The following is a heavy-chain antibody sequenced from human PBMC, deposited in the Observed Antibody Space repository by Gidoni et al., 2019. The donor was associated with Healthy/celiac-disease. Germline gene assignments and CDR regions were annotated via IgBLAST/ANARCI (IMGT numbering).Heavy chain of an antibody. CDR3: ARDLGTLGAFDI. CDR2: IYYSGST. CDR1: GGSISSYY. V-gene: IGHV4-59*01. J-gene: IGHJ3*02. Sequence: QVQLQESGPGLVKPSETLSLTCTVSGGSISSYYWSWIRQPPGKGLEWIGYIYYSGSTNYNPSLKSRVTISVDTSKNQFSLKLSSVTAADTAVYYCARDLGTLGAFDIWGQGTMVTVSS.